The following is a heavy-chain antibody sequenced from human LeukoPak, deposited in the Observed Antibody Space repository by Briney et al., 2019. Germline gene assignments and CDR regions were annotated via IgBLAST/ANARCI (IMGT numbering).Heavy chain of an antibody. CDR2: INPNSGGT. CDR1: GYIFTGYY. D-gene: IGHD3-3*01. J-gene: IGHJ6*03. CDR3: ARGDFWSGYSYYYMDV. Sequence: GASVKVSCKASGYIFTGYYMHWVRQAPGQGLEWMGWINPNSGGTKYAQKFQGRVTMTRDTSISTAYMDLSRLKSDDTAVYYCARGDFWSGYSYYYMDVWGKGTTVTVSS. V-gene: IGHV1-2*02.